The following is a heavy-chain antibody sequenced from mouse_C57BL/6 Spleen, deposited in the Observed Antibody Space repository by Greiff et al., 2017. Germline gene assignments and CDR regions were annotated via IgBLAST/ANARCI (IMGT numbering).Heavy chain of an antibody. V-gene: IGHV1-26*01. CDR2: INPNNGGT. CDR1: GYTFTDYY. Sequence: EVQLQQSGPELVKPGASVKISCKASGYTFTDYYMNWVKQSHGKSLEWIGDINPNNGGTSYNQKFKGKATLTVDKSSSTAYMELRSLTSEDSAVYYCARWPSYYGNWYFDVWGTGTTVTVSS. D-gene: IGHD1-1*02. J-gene: IGHJ1*03. CDR3: ARWPSYYGNWYFDV.